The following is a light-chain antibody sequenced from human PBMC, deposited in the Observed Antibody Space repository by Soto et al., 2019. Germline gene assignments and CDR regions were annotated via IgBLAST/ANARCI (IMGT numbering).Light chain of an antibody. CDR1: SSNIGAGYD. V-gene: IGLV1-40*01. J-gene: IGLJ2*01. CDR3: QSYDSSLVV. CDR2: CNS. Sequence: QSVLTQPPSVSGAPGQRVTISCTWSSSNIGAGYDVHWYQQLPGTAPKLIIYCNSNRPYGVTDRFSGSKSGTSASLAISGLMAEDEADYYCQSYDSSLVVFGGGTKLTVL.